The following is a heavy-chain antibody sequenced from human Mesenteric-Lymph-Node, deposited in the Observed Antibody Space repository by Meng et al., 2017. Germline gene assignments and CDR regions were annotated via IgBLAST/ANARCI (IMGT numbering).Heavy chain of an antibody. J-gene: IGHJ3*02. CDR2: INHSGST. CDR1: GGSISSSSYN. V-gene: IGHV4-39*07. CDR3: ARKRDYYDSSGHDAFDI. D-gene: IGHD3-22*01. Sequence: SETLSLTCTVSGGSISSSSYNWGWIRQPPGKGLEWIGEINHSGSTNYNPSLKSRVTISVDTSKNQFSLKLSSVTAADTAVYYCARKRDYYDSSGHDAFDIWGQGRMVTVSS.